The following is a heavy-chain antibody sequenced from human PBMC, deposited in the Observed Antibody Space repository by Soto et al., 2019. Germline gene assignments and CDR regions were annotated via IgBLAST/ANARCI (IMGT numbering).Heavy chain of an antibody. CDR1: GFTFSNFA. V-gene: IGHV3-23*01. Sequence: PWGSLRLSCAASGFTFSNFAMSWVRQAPGKGLEWVSGISYSGGSTYYADSVKGRFTISRDNSKNTLHLQMNSLRAEDTAVYYCAKDRARGYCTSTSCYGDYYYYMDVWGKGTTVTVSS. CDR2: ISYSGGST. D-gene: IGHD2-2*01. J-gene: IGHJ6*03. CDR3: AKDRARGYCTSTSCYGDYYYYMDV.